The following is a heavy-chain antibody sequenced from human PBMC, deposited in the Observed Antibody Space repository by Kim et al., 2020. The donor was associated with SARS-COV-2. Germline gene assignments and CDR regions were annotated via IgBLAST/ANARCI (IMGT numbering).Heavy chain of an antibody. J-gene: IGHJ4*02. CDR2: ISGSGGST. CDR3: AKTGDVLLWFGELSFFDY. Sequence: GGSLRLSCAASGFTFSSYAMSWVRQAPGKGLEWVSAISGSGGSTYYADSVKGRFTISRDNSKNTLYLQMNSLRAEDTAVYYCAKTGDVLLWFGELSFFDYWGQGTLVTVSS. V-gene: IGHV3-23*01. CDR1: GFTFSSYA. D-gene: IGHD3-10*01.